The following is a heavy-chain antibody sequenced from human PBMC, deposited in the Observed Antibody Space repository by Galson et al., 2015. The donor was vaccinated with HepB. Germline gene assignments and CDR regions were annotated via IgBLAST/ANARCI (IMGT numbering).Heavy chain of an antibody. CDR3: ASPSGQHNWNDGPWAFDF. J-gene: IGHJ3*01. Sequence: SLRLSCAVSGFTFSSRCMNWVRQAPGKGLEWLSYISSSGNTIYYADSVKGRFTISRDNGKNSLYLQMNSLRNEDTALYYCASPSGQHNWNDGPWAFDFWGQGTMVTVSS. CDR1: GFTFSSRC. D-gene: IGHD1-1*01. CDR2: ISSSGNTI. V-gene: IGHV3-48*02.